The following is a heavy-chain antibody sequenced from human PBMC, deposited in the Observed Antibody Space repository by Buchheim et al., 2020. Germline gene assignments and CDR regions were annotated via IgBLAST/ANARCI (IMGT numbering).Heavy chain of an antibody. CDR3: ARAVRV. J-gene: IGHJ4*02. V-gene: IGHV4-39*07. Sequence: QLQLQESGPGLVKPSETLSLTCTVSGFSINISDYYWGWIRQSPGKGLEWIGRIYYTGGTYYNPSLRSRVTISVDTSKNPFSLKLSSVTAADTAVYYCARAVRVWGQGTL. CDR2: IYYTGGT. CDR1: GFSINISDYY.